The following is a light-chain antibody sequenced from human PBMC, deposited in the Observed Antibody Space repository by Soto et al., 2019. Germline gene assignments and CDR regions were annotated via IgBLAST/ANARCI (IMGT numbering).Light chain of an antibody. J-gene: IGKJ3*01. CDR1: QSISNY. V-gene: IGKV1-39*01. Sequence: DFQMTQSPSSLSASVGDRVTITCRSSQSISNYLNWYQQKPGKAPELLIFAASSLQSGVPSRFSGSGSGTDFTLTIRSLQPEGFATYYCQPTYSTPFTFGPGTKVDVK. CDR3: QPTYSTPFT. CDR2: AAS.